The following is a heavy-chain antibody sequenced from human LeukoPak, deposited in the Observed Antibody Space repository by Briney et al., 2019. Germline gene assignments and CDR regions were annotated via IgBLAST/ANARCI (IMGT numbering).Heavy chain of an antibody. Sequence: GGSLRLSCAASGFTFDEHAMHWVRQAPGKGLEWVSAISRNSGSVGYADSVKGRFTISRDNAKKTLYLQMSSLRAEDTAFYYCARASGYCSSTSCPPDSWGQGTLVTVSS. CDR2: ISRNSGSV. D-gene: IGHD2-2*01. CDR3: ARASGYCSSTSCPPDS. V-gene: IGHV3-9*01. CDR1: GFTFDEHA. J-gene: IGHJ4*02.